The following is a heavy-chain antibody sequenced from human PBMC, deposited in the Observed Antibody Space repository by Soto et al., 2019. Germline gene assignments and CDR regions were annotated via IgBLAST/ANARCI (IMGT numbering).Heavy chain of an antibody. J-gene: IGHJ4*02. CDR2: IRDKGNNYAT. CDR3: ARYRPGSVALDY. CDR1: GFIVSGFG. D-gene: IGHD3-10*01. Sequence: EVQLVESGGGLVQPGGSLKLSCAASGFIVSGFGIHWVRQASGKGLEWVGRIRDKGNNYATTYTASMKGRFTISRDDSETTAFLQMNSLITEDTAVYYCARYRPGSVALDYWGQGTLVTVSS. V-gene: IGHV3-73*02.